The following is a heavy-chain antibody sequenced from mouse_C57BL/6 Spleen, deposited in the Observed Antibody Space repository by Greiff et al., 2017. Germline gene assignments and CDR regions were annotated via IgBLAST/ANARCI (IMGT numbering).Heavy chain of an antibody. D-gene: IGHD2-1*01. CDR2: INPGSGGT. CDR3: ARGGYYGNSFAY. CDR1: GYAFTNYL. Sequence: VQLQESGAELVRPGTSVKVSCKASGYAFTNYLIEWVKQRPGQGLEWIGVINPGSGGTNYNEKFKGKATLTADKSSSTAYMQLSSLTSEDSAVYFCARGGYYGNSFAYWGQGTLVTASA. V-gene: IGHV1-54*01. J-gene: IGHJ3*01.